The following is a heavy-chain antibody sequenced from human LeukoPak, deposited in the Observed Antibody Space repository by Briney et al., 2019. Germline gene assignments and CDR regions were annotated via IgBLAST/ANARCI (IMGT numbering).Heavy chain of an antibody. CDR3: ARDGGEGDNSAFDI. Sequence: GGSLRLSCAASGFTFRNNWMDWVRQAPGKGLEWVGRTGDKARSYRTEYAASVDGRFTISRDDSKNSVYLQMNSLKIEDTGVYYCARDGGEGDNSAFDIWGQGTAVTVAS. V-gene: IGHV3-72*01. CDR1: GFTFRNNW. D-gene: IGHD3-16*01. J-gene: IGHJ3*02. CDR2: TGDKARSYRT.